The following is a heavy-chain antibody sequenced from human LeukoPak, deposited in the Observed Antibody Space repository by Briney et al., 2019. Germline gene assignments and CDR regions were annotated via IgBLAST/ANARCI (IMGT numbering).Heavy chain of an antibody. CDR2: ISGGGGST. Sequence: GGSLRLSCAASGFTFSGYAMSWVRQAPGKGLEWVSGISGGGGSTYYADSAKGRFAISRDNSKNRLYLQMNSLRAEDTAVYYCAKAGSGYSYFDHWGQGTLVTVSS. J-gene: IGHJ4*02. D-gene: IGHD3-22*01. CDR1: GFTFSGYA. CDR3: AKAGSGYSYFDH. V-gene: IGHV3-23*01.